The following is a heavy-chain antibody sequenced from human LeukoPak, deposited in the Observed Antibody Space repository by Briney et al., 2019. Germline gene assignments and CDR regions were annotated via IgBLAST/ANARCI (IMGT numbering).Heavy chain of an antibody. Sequence: GRSLGLFRAASGFTYRVYAVHWVPHAPGKGRECVAVISYDGSNKYYADSAKGRFTISRDNSKNTLYLQMDSLRAEDTAVYYRAREAEYCSSTSCPFGYWGQGTLVTVSS. V-gene: IGHV3-30*04. CDR2: ISYDGSNK. CDR1: GFTYRVYA. D-gene: IGHD2-2*01. J-gene: IGHJ4*02. CDR3: AREAEYCSSTSCPFGY.